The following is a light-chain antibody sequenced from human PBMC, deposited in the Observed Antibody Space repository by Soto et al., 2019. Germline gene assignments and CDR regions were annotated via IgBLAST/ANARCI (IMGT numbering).Light chain of an antibody. CDR2: EVT. V-gene: IGLV2-14*01. J-gene: IGLJ1*01. Sequence: QSVLTQPASVSGSPGQSITISCTGTSSDVGAHNHVSWYQQHPGKAPKLMIYEVTNRPSGVSNRFSGSKSCNTASLTISGLQAEDEADYYCISYTSSSTHYVFGTGTKVTVL. CDR1: SSDVGAHNH. CDR3: ISYTSSSTHYV.